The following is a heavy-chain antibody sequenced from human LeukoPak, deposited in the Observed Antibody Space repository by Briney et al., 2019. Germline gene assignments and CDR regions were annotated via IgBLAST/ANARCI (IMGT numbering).Heavy chain of an antibody. CDR3: ARFWFGESAFDH. CDR2: IYSAGST. V-gene: IGHV4-59*01. J-gene: IGHJ4*02. D-gene: IGHD3-10*01. CDR1: GGSISYYY. Sequence: PSETLSLTCTVSGGSISYYYWSWIRQPPGKGLEWLGYIYSAGSTNYNPSLKSRVTISVDTSKNQFSLRLISVTAADTAVYYCARFWFGESAFDHWGQGTLVTVSS.